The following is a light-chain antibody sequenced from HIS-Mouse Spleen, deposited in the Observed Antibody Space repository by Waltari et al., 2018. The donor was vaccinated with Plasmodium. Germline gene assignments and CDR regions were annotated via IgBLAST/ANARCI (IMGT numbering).Light chain of an antibody. J-gene: IGKJ2*01. CDR1: QDISNY. Sequence: DIQMTQSPSSLSASVGPRVTIPCPASQDISNYLNWYQQKPGKAPKLLIYDASNLETAVPSRFSGSGSGTDFTFTISSLQPEDIATYYCQQYDNLPYTFGQGTKLEIK. CDR2: DAS. V-gene: IGKV1-33*01. CDR3: QQYDNLPYT.